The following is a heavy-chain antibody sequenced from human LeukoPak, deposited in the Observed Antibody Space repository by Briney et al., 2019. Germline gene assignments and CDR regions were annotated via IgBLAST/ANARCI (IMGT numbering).Heavy chain of an antibody. V-gene: IGHV4-4*09. CDR2: IYTSGST. J-gene: IGHJ5*02. CDR3: ARLKVWFDP. Sequence: SETLSLTCTVSGGSISSYYWSWIRQPPGKGLEWIGYIYTSGSTNYNPSLKSRVTISVDTSKNQFSLKLSSVTAADAAVYYCARLKVWFDPWGQGTLVTVSS. CDR1: GGSISSYY.